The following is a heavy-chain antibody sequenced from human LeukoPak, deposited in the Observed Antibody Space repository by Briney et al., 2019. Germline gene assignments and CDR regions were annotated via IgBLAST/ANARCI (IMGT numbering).Heavy chain of an antibody. CDR3: ARDPIHDY. D-gene: IGHD5-18*01. J-gene: IGHJ4*02. CDR2: IYSGGST. CDR1: GFTFSSYA. V-gene: IGHV3-53*01. Sequence: PGGSLRLSCAASGFTFSSYAMSWVRQAPGKGLEWVSVIYSGGSTYYADSVKGRFTISRDNSKNTLYLQMNSLRAGDTAVYYCARDPIHDYWGQGTLVTVSS.